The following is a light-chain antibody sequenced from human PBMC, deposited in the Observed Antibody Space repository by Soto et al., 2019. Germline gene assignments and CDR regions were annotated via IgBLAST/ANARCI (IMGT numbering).Light chain of an antibody. CDR1: QSVSTN. CDR3: QQYNKWPLT. J-gene: IGKJ4*01. CDR2: GAS. V-gene: IGKV3-15*01. Sequence: ETVMTQSPATLSVSPGERATLSCGASQSVSTNLAWYQQKPGQVPRLLIYGASTRASDIPARFSGSGSGTEFTLTISRLQSEDFAVYYCQQYNKWPLTFGGGTKVEIE.